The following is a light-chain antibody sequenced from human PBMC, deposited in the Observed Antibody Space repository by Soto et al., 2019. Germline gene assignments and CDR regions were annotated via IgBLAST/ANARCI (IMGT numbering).Light chain of an antibody. Sequence: EIVMTQSPATLSVSPGERATLSCRASQSVSSNLAWYQQKPGQAPRLLIYGASTRATGIPARFSGSGSGTEFTLTISSLQSEEFAVYFCQQYNNWPPWTFGQGPKVEI. J-gene: IGKJ1*01. CDR3: QQYNNWPPWT. V-gene: IGKV3-15*01. CDR2: GAS. CDR1: QSVSSN.